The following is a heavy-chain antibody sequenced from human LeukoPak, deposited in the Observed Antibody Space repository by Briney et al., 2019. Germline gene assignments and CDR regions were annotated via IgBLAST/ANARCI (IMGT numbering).Heavy chain of an antibody. J-gene: IGHJ1*01. V-gene: IGHV4-34*01. Sequence: SSETLSLTCAVYGGSFSGYYWSWIRQPPGKGLEWIGYIYNSGSVYYNPSLNSRVTISADASKSQFSLKLTSVTAADTAVYYCARYCCTSTRCPGIEHWGQGTLVTVSS. D-gene: IGHD2-2*02. CDR2: IYNSGSV. CDR1: GGSFSGYY. CDR3: ARYCCTSTRCPGIEH.